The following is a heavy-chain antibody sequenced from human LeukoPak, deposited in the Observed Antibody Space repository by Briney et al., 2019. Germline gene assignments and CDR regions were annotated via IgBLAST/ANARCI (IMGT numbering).Heavy chain of an antibody. Sequence: ASVKVSCKASVYSFTGYYMHWVRQAPGQGLEWVGWINPNSGGTNYAQKFQGRVTMTRDTSISTAYMELSRLRSDDTAVYYCASETSTVPAMFNWGQGTLVTVSS. CDR1: VYSFTGYY. D-gene: IGHD3-10*02. CDR3: ASETSTVPAMFN. CDR2: INPNSGGT. V-gene: IGHV1-2*02. J-gene: IGHJ4*02.